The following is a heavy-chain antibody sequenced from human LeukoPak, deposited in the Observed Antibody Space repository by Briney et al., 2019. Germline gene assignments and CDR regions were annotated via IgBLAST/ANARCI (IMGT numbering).Heavy chain of an antibody. J-gene: IGHJ5*02. D-gene: IGHD3-16*01. CDR3: ARTTPEVRGRLNWFDP. V-gene: IGHV4-39*01. CDR1: GGSISSSSYY. CDR2: IYYSGST. Sequence: PSETLSLTCTVSGGSISSSSYYWGWIRQPPGKGLEWIGSIYYSGSTYYNPSLKSRVTISVDTSKNQFSLKLSSVTAADTAVYYCARTTPEVRGRLNWFDPWGQGTLVTVSS.